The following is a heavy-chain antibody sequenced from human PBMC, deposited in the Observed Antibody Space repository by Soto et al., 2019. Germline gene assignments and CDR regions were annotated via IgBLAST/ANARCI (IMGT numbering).Heavy chain of an antibody. Sequence: ASVKVSCKASGYTFTSYGISWVRQAPGQGLEWMGWVSPNSGGTNYAQKFQGWVTMTRDTSISTAYMELSRLRSDDTAVYYCARVPTSGGFDYWGQGTLVTVSS. J-gene: IGHJ4*02. CDR1: GYTFTSYG. CDR3: ARVPTSGGFDY. D-gene: IGHD2-15*01. CDR2: VSPNSGGT. V-gene: IGHV1-2*04.